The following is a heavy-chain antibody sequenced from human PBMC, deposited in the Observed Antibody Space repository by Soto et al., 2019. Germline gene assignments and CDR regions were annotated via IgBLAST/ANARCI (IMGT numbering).Heavy chain of an antibody. Sequence: GGSLRLSCAASGFTFSSYAMSWVRQAPGKGLEWVSAISGSGGSTYYADSVKGRFTISRDNSKNTLYLQMNSLRAEDTAVYYCAKDGISREQQLVPSYYYYMDVWGKGTTVTVSS. V-gene: IGHV3-23*01. CDR3: AKDGISREQQLVPSYYYYMDV. D-gene: IGHD6-13*01. CDR1: GFTFSSYA. J-gene: IGHJ6*03. CDR2: ISGSGGST.